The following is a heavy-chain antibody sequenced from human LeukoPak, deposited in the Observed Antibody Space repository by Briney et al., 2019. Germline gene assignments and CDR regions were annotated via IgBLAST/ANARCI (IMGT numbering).Heavy chain of an antibody. CDR1: GYTFTSYD. D-gene: IGHD2-2*02. J-gene: IGHJ6*02. Sequence: ASVKVSCKASGYTFTSYDINWVRQATGHGLEWMGWMNPNSGNTGYAQKFQGRVTMTRNTSISTAYMELSSLRSEDTAAYYCARDHLPHCSSTSCYTHYYGMDVWGQGTTVTVSS. V-gene: IGHV1-8*01. CDR3: ARDHLPHCSSTSCYTHYYGMDV. CDR2: MNPNSGNT.